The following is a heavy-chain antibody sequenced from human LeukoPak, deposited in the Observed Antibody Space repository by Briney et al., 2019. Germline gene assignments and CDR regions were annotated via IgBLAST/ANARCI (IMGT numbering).Heavy chain of an antibody. CDR3: ARKGVAARGFDY. V-gene: IGHV1-46*01. J-gene: IGHJ4*02. CDR1: GYTFTSYY. D-gene: IGHD6-6*01. CDR2: INPSGGST. Sequence: ASVKVSCKASGYTFTSYYMHWVRQAPGQGPEWMGIINPSGGSTSYAQKFQGRVTMTRDMSTSTVYMELSSLRSEDTAVYYCARKGVAARGFDYWGQGTLVTVSS.